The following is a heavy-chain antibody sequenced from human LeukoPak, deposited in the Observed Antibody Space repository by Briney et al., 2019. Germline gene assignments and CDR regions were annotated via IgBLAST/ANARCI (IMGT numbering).Heavy chain of an antibody. CDR3: ASATLRCSGGSCYEMDV. V-gene: IGHV1-2*02. Sequence: ASVKVSCKASGYTFTGYYMHWVRQAPGQGLEWMGWINPNSGGTNYAQKFQGRVTITRNTSISTAYMELSSLRSEDTAVYYCASATLRCSGGSCYEMDVWGKGTTVTISS. CDR1: GYTFTGYY. D-gene: IGHD2-15*01. CDR2: INPNSGGT. J-gene: IGHJ6*04.